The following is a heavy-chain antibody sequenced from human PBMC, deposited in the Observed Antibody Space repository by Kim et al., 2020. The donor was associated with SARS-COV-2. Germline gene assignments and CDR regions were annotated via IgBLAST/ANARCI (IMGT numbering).Heavy chain of an antibody. CDR2: IIPIFGTA. D-gene: IGHD6-19*01. CDR3: AGIAVAGASFDY. CDR1: GGTFSSYA. J-gene: IGHJ4*02. V-gene: IGHV1-69*13. Sequence: SVKVSCKASGGTFSSYAISWERQAPGQGLEWMGGIIPIFGTANYAQKFQGRVTITADESTSTAYMELSSLRSEDTAVYYCAGIAVAGASFDYWGQGTLVTVSS.